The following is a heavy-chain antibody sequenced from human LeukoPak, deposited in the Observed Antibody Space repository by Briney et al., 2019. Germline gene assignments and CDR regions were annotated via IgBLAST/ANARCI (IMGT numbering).Heavy chain of an antibody. J-gene: IGHJ6*03. D-gene: IGHD1-26*01. V-gene: IGHV3-30*02. Sequence: GGSLRLSCAASGFTFSSYAMSWVRQAPGKGLEWVAFIRYDGSNKYYADSVKSRFTISRDNSKNTLYLQTNSLRAEDTAVCYCAKDISTVGAPWYMDVWGKGTTVTISS. CDR2: IRYDGSNK. CDR1: GFTFSSYA. CDR3: AKDISTVGAPWYMDV.